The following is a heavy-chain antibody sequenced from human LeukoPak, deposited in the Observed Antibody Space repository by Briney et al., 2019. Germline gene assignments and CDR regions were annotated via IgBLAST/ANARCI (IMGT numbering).Heavy chain of an antibody. J-gene: IGHJ4*02. Sequence: SETLSLTCTVSGGSISSSSYYWGWIRQPPGKGLEWIGSIYYSGSTYYNPSLKSRVTISVDTSKNQFSLKLSSVTAADTAVYYCARGVFSTMIVVVIRGTFDYWGRGTLVTVSS. CDR3: ARGVFSTMIVVVIRGTFDY. V-gene: IGHV4-39*01. CDR1: GGSISSSSYY. D-gene: IGHD3-22*01. CDR2: IYYSGST.